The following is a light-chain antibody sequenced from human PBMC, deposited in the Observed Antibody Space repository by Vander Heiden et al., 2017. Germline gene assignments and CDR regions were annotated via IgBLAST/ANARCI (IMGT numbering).Light chain of an antibody. CDR2: WAS. Sequence: DIVMTPSPDSLAVSLGERATINCKSSQSVLYSSNNKNYLAWYQQKPGQPPKLLIYWASTRESGVPDRISGSGSGTDFTLTISSLQAEDVAVYYCQQYYSTPRTFGQGTKVEIK. J-gene: IGKJ1*01. CDR3: QQYYSTPRT. V-gene: IGKV4-1*01. CDR1: QSVLYSSNNKNY.